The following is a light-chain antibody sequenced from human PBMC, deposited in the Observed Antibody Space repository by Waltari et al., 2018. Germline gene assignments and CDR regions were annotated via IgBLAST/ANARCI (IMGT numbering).Light chain of an antibody. CDR3: QKYDFLPAT. J-gene: IGKJ1*01. Sequence: EIVLTQSPGTRSLSPGESATLACRASQGVGKYLAWYQQRPGQAPRLLLYHTSIRATGIPDRFSGSGYGTDFSLTISRLEPEDFAVYYCQKYDFLPATFGQGTTVEIK. CDR1: QGVGKY. V-gene: IGKV3-20*01. CDR2: HTS.